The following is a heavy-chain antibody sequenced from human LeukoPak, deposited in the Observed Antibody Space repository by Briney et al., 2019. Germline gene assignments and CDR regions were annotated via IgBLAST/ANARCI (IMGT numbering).Heavy chain of an antibody. V-gene: IGHV4-34*01. D-gene: IGHD2-2*01. CDR1: GGSFSGYY. J-gene: IGHJ4*02. CDR2: INHSGGT. CDR3: ARGWGYCSSTSCYGYFDY. Sequence: SDTLSLTCAVYGGSFSGYYWSWIRQPPGKGLEWIGEINHSGGTNYNPSHKSRVTISVDTSKNQFSLKLSSVTAADTAVYYCARGWGYCSSTSCYGYFDYWGQGTLVTVSS.